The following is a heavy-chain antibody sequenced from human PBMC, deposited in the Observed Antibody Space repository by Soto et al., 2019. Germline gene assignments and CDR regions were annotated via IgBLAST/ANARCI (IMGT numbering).Heavy chain of an antibody. CDR2: ISSNGRST. CDR3: ARDRCTNGVCYAPSDY. D-gene: IGHD2-8*01. CDR1: GFTFSTYA. Sequence: GGSLILSCATSGFTFSTYAMHWVRQAPGKGLEYVSAISSNGRSTYYANSVKGRFTISRDNSKNTLYLQMDSLRAEDMAVYYCARDRCTNGVCYAPSDYWGQGTLVTVSS. V-gene: IGHV3-64*01. J-gene: IGHJ4*02.